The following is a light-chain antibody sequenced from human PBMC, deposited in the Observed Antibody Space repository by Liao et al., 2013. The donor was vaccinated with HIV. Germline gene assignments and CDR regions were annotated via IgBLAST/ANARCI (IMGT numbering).Light chain of an antibody. CDR2: KDS. CDR1: IGSKS. V-gene: IGLV3-16*01. Sequence: SYELTQPPSVSVAPGKTARITCGGNNIGSKSVHWYQQKPGQAPVLVIYKDSERPSGIPERFSGSSSGTIVTLTISGVQAEDEADYYCLSADSSGTWVFGGGTKLTVL. J-gene: IGLJ3*02. CDR3: LSADSSGTWV.